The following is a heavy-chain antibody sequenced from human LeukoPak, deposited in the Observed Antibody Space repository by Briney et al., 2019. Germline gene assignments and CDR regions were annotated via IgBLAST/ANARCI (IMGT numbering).Heavy chain of an antibody. Sequence: PGGSLRLSCAASGFTFSSYAMSWVRQAPGKGLEWVSAIPGSGDSTNYADSVKGRFTISRDNSKNTLYLQMNSLRAEDTAVYYCAKRSGVSCGYFDYWGQGTLVTVSS. CDR1: GFTFSSYA. D-gene: IGHD1-26*01. CDR3: AKRSGVSCGYFDY. CDR2: IPGSGDST. V-gene: IGHV3-23*01. J-gene: IGHJ4*02.